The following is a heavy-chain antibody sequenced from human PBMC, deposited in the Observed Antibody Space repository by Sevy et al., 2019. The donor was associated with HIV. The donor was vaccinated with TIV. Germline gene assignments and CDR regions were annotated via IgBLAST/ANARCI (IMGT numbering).Heavy chain of an antibody. V-gene: IGHV3-11*01. CDR1: GFTFSDYY. D-gene: IGHD6-6*01. CDR3: VREDIGGRHFDH. Sequence: GGSLRLSCAASGFTFSDYYINWIRQAPGKGLEWVSYISSDGGNKYYANSVKGRFTIARDNAKNSVFLQMNSLRAEDTAVYYCVREDIGGRHFDHWGQGTLVTVSS. J-gene: IGHJ4*02. CDR2: ISSDGGNK.